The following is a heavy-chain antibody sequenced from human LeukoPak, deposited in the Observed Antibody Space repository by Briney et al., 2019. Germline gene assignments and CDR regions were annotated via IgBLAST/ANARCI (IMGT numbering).Heavy chain of an antibody. D-gene: IGHD2-2*01. Sequence: GRSLRLSCAASGFTFSSYGMHWVRQAPGKGLEWVAVIWYDGSNKYYADSVKGGFTISRDNSKNTLYLQMNSLRAEATAVYYCAREHGCSSTSCSYYYYYGMDVWGKGTTVTVSS. V-gene: IGHV3-33*01. CDR2: IWYDGSNK. J-gene: IGHJ6*04. CDR3: AREHGCSSTSCSYYYYYGMDV. CDR1: GFTFSSYG.